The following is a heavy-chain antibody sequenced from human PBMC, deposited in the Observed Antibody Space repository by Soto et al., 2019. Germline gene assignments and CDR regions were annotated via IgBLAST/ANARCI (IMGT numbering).Heavy chain of an antibody. Sequence: GGSLRLSCAASGFTFSSYWMHWVRQAPGKGLEWVSRINSEGSSTTYAGSVKGRSTISRDIAKNTLYLQMNSLRAEDTAVYYCVFTFGGVIPTFDYWGQGTLATVSS. CDR3: VFTFGGVIPTFDY. CDR2: INSEGSST. J-gene: IGHJ4*02. D-gene: IGHD3-16*02. CDR1: GFTFSSYW. V-gene: IGHV3-74*01.